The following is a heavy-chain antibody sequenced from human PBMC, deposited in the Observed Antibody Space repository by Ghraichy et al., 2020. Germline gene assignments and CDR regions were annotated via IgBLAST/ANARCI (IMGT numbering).Heavy chain of an antibody. CDR2: INKDGSGK. J-gene: IGHJ4*02. CDR3: ARVGDTAAAGTSDY. V-gene: IGHV3-7*03. CDR1: GFTFSNYW. Sequence: GGSLRLSCAASGFTFSNYWMSWVRQAPGKGLEWVANINKDGSGKYYVDSVKGRCTISRDNAKNSLYLQMNSLRTEDAAVYFCARVGDTAAAGTSDYWGLGTLLTVSS. D-gene: IGHD6-13*01.